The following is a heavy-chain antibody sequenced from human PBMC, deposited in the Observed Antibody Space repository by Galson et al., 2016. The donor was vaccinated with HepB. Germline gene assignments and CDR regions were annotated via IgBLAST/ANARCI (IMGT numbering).Heavy chain of an antibody. V-gene: IGHV3-13*01. CDR2: IGSRGDT. CDR1: GFTFSNSD. J-gene: IGHJ6*02. Sequence: SLRLSCATSGFTFSNSDMHWVRQPIGKGLEWVSGIGSRGDTYSPDSVKGRLTISRENAQKSFNLQLNSMRAEETAVYYCATGRRSYGMDVWGQGTTVTVS. CDR3: ATGRRSYGMDV.